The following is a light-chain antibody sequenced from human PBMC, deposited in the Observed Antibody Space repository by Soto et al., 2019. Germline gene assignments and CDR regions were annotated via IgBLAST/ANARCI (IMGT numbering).Light chain of an antibody. V-gene: IGKV3-20*01. CDR1: QSVSIY. CDR2: GAS. Sequence: IALTQSPATVSLSPGEGATVXCRASQSVSIYFVRYQQKGGHAPRLLIYGASSRANGTPDRFSGSGSGTDFTRTISRLEPEDFAVYYCQQYGSSPLTFGGGTKVDIK. J-gene: IGKJ4*01. CDR3: QQYGSSPLT.